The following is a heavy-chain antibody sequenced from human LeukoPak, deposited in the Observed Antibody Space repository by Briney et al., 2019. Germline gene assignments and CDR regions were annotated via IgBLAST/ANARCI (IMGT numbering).Heavy chain of an antibody. CDR2: VYYSGST. D-gene: IGHD3-22*01. V-gene: IGHV4-59*08. CDR3: ARRTFGYLDSFGYSSTWFDP. J-gene: IGHJ5*02. Sequence: SETLSLTCTVSGGSISSYYWSWVRQPPGKELEWIGYVYYSGSTDYNPSLKSRVTISIHTSKTQFSLKLSSVTAADTAVYYCARRTFGYLDSFGYSSTWFDPWGQGTLVTVSS. CDR1: GGSISSYY.